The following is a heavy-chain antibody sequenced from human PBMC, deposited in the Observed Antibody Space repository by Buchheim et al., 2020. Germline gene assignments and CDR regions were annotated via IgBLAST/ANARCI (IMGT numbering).Heavy chain of an antibody. Sequence: EVQLVESGGGLVQPGGSLRLSCAASGFTFSSYDMHWVRQATGKGLEWVSAIATAGDTYYPGPVKGRATISRENAKNSLYPQMNSLRDGDTAVYYCAGDIGRSSGWYYYGMDVWGQGTT. CDR2: IATAGDT. D-gene: IGHD6-19*01. V-gene: IGHV3-13*01. J-gene: IGHJ6*02. CDR3: AGDIGRSSGWYYYGMDV. CDR1: GFTFSSYD.